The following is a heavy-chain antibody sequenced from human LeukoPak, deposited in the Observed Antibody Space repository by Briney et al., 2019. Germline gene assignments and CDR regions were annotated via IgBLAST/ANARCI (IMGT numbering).Heavy chain of an antibody. V-gene: IGHV4-34*01. CDR2: INHSGST. J-gene: IGHJ6*03. CDR3: ARGRWFRWTYYYYMDV. D-gene: IGHD3-10*01. Sequence: SETLSLTCAVYGGSFSGYYWSWIRQPPGKGLEWIGEINHSGSTNYNPSLKSRVTISVATSKNQFSLKLSSVTAADTAVYYCARGRWFRWTYYYYMDVWGKGTTVTVSS. CDR1: GGSFSGYY.